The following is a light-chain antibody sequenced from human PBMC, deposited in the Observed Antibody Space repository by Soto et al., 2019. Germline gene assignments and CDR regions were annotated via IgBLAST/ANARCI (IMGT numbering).Light chain of an antibody. V-gene: IGKV3-20*01. Sequence: EIVLTQSPATLSLSPGERATLSCRASQSVSSSYLAWYQQKPGQAPRLLIYGASSRATGIPDRFSGSGSGTDFTLTISRLQPEDFAVDYCQQYGSSPPYTFGQGTKLEIK. CDR2: GAS. J-gene: IGKJ2*01. CDR1: QSVSSSY. CDR3: QQYGSSPPYT.